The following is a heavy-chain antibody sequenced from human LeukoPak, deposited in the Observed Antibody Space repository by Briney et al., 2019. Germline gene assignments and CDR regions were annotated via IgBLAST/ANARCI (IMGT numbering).Heavy chain of an antibody. D-gene: IGHD5-18*01. J-gene: IGHJ4*02. CDR3: AREGTAMPYGDY. CDR1: GYTFTGYY. V-gene: IGHV1-2*02. Sequence: ASVKVSCKASGYTFTGYYMHWVRQAPGQGLEWMGWINPNSGGTNYAQKLQGRVTMTTDTSTSTAYMELRSLRSDDTAVYYCAREGTAMPYGDYWGQGTLVTVSS. CDR2: INPNSGGT.